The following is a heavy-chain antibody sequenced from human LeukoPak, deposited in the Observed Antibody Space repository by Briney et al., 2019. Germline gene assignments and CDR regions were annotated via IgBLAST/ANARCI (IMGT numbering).Heavy chain of an antibody. CDR3: ARHRHYYDSSGYSYYLDY. CDR1: GGSISSYY. Sequence: SETLSLTCTVSGGSISSYYWSWVRQPPGKGLEWIGYIYYSGSTNYNPSLKSRVTISVDTSKNQFSLKLSSVTAADTAVYYCARHRHYYDSSGYSYYLDYWGQGTLVTVSS. J-gene: IGHJ4*02. D-gene: IGHD3-22*01. V-gene: IGHV4-59*08. CDR2: IYYSGST.